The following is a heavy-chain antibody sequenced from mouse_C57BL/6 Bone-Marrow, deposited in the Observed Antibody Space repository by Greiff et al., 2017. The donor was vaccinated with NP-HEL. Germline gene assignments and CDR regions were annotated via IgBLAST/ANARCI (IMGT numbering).Heavy chain of an antibody. V-gene: IGHV1-50*01. Sequence: QVQLQQPGAELVKPGASVKLSCKASGYTFTSYWMQWVKQRPGQGLEWIGEIDPSDSYTNYNQKFKGKATLTVDTSSSTAYMQLSSLTSEDSALYYCARSHYGYDRALFAYWGQGTLVTVSA. D-gene: IGHD2-2*01. CDR3: ARSHYGYDRALFAY. CDR2: IDPSDSYT. CDR1: GYTFTSYW. J-gene: IGHJ3*01.